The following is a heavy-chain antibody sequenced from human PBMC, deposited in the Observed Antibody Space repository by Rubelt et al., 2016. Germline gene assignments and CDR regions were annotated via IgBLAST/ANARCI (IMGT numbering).Heavy chain of an antibody. Sequence: QVQLVQSGAEVKKPGASVKVSCKASGYTFTNYDINWVRQATGQGLEWMGRMNADRGNPGYAQQFQGRLTMTRNNSIRTAERELSSLGREDTAVYYCARVPSVTRRGDSWGQGTLVTVSS. CDR3: ARVPSVTRRGDS. CDR2: MNADRGNP. V-gene: IGHV1-8*01. J-gene: IGHJ4*02. D-gene: IGHD5-18*01. CDR1: GYTFTNYD.